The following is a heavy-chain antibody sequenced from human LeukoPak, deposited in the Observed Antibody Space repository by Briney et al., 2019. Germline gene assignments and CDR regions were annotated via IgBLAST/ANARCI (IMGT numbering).Heavy chain of an antibody. CDR2: IDSSAGTV. CDR1: GFTFSTYE. Sequence: GGSLRLSCAASGFTFSTYEMTWVRQAPGKGLEWVSHIDSSAGTVHYGDSVKGRFTISRDNTKNSLYLQMHSLRAEDTAIYYCARDADYGVYLDMWGQGTLVTVAA. J-gene: IGHJ4*02. D-gene: IGHD4-17*01. CDR3: ARDADYGVYLDM. V-gene: IGHV3-48*03.